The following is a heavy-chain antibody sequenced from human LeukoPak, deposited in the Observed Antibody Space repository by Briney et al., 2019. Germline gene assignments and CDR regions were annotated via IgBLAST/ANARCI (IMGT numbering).Heavy chain of an antibody. CDR2: VRYDGTNN. D-gene: IGHD1-26*01. V-gene: IGHV3-30*02. Sequence: PGGSLRLSCAASGFTFSFNNYGMHWVRQAPGKGLEWVAFVRYDGTNNYYAGSVNGRFTVSRDNSKNTAYLQMSSLRTEDTAVYYCAKDYGYSYGYFDHWGQGTLVTVSS. CDR1: GFTFSFNNYG. J-gene: IGHJ4*02. CDR3: AKDYGYSYGYFDH.